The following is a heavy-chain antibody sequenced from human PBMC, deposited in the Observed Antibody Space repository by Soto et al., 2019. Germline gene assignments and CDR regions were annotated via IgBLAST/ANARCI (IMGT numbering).Heavy chain of an antibody. CDR3: ARGGHVVVVTAALDF. J-gene: IGHJ4*02. CDR1: GDTFTDYY. CDR2: VNPSSGHP. D-gene: IGHD2-21*02. Sequence: QVQLVQSGAEVKKPGTSVKVSCKASGDTFTDYYIHWVRQAPGQGLEWMGTVNPSSGHPNYGQHFLGRRTMTRDTSTSTLYMERTSLTSEDTAVYYCARGGHVVVVTAALDFWGQGTLVTVSS. V-gene: IGHV1-46*01.